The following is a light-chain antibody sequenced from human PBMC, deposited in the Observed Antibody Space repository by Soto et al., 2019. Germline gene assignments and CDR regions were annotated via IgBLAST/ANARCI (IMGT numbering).Light chain of an antibody. Sequence: EIVLTQSPDTLSLSPGERATLSCRASQSISSTHLVWYQQKPGQAPSLLIIGASSRATGIPDRFSGSGSGTDFTLTISSLEPEDFAVYYCQQRNSWPLTFGGGTKVDIK. CDR2: GAS. CDR3: QQRNSWPLT. J-gene: IGKJ4*01. CDR1: QSISSTH. V-gene: IGKV3D-20*02.